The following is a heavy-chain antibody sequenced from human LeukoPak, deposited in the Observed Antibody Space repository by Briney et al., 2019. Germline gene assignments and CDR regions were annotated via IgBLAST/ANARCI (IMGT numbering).Heavy chain of an antibody. Sequence: GGSLRLSCAASGFTFNTYWMHWVRQSPGKGLVWVSRINSDGSSTTYADSVKGRFTISRDNAKNTVYLQMNSLRDEDTAVYYCTKGGTVGFDSWGQGTVVTVSS. CDR1: GFTFNTYW. CDR2: INSDGSST. J-gene: IGHJ4*02. V-gene: IGHV3-74*01. CDR3: TKGGTVGFDS. D-gene: IGHD1-1*01.